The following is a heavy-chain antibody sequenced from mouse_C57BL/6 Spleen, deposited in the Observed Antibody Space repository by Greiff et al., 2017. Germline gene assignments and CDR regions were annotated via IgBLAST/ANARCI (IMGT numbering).Heavy chain of an antibody. V-gene: IGHV5-6*01. CDR3: ARLPSMDY. Sequence: EVQGVESGGDLVKPGGSLKLSCAASGFTFSSYGMSWVRQTPDTRLEWVATISSGGSYTYYPDSVKGRFTISRDNAKNTLYLQMSSLKSEDTAMYYCARLPSMDYWGQGTSVTVSS. J-gene: IGHJ4*01. CDR1: GFTFSSYG. CDR2: ISSGGSYT.